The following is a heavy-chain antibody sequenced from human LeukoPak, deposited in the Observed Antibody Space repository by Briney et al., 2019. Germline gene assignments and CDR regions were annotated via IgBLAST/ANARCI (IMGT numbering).Heavy chain of an antibody. J-gene: IGHJ4*02. CDR2: FSAGGNRT. V-gene: IGHV3-23*01. Sequence: GGSLRLSCAASGFTFRDYAMTWVRQAPGKGPEWVSTFSAGGNRTYYADSVKGRFTISRDNSKNTLYLQMNSLRAEDTAVYYCAKDAQQLVPDYYFDYWGQGTLVTVSS. CDR1: GFTFRDYA. D-gene: IGHD6-13*01. CDR3: AKDAQQLVPDYYFDY.